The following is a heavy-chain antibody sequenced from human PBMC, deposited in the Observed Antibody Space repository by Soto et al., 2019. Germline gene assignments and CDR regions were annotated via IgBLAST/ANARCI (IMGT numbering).Heavy chain of an antibody. CDR1: GGSFTSNNW. CDR2: IYRTGST. V-gene: IGHV4-4*02. D-gene: IGHD1-7*01. Sequence: SETLPLTCAVSGGSFTSNNWWTWVRQPPGQGLEWIGEIYRTGSTNYNPSLKSRVTISLDKSENQFSLKVTSLTAADTAVYYCASRDPGTSVDYWGQGTLVTVSS. J-gene: IGHJ4*02. CDR3: ASRDPGTSVDY.